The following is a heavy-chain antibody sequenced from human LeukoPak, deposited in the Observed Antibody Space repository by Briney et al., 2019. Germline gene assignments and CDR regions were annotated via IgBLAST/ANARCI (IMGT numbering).Heavy chain of an antibody. CDR3: ARTAVAGTCDY. J-gene: IGHJ4*02. V-gene: IGHV4-34*01. CDR2: INHSGST. Sequence: PSETLSLTCAVYGGSFSGYYWSWIRQPPGKGLEWIGEINHSGSTNYNPSLKSRVTISVDTSKNQFSLELSSVTAADTAVYYCARTAVAGTCDYWGQGTLVTVSS. D-gene: IGHD6-19*01. CDR1: GGSFSGYY.